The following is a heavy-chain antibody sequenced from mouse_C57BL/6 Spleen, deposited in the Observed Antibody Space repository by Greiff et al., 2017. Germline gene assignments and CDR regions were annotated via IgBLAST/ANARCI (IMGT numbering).Heavy chain of an antibody. D-gene: IGHD1-1*01. Sequence: EVQLQESGPGLVKPSQSLSLTCSVTGYSITSGYYWNWIRQFPGNKLEWMGYISYDGSNNYNPSLKNRISITRDTSKNQFFLKLNSVTTEDTATYYCARDQDYYGSSFAYWGQGTLVTVSA. J-gene: IGHJ3*01. CDR2: ISYDGSN. CDR1: GYSITSGYY. CDR3: ARDQDYYGSSFAY. V-gene: IGHV3-6*01.